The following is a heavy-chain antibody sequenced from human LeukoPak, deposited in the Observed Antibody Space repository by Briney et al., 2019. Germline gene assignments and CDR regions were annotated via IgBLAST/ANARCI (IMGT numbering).Heavy chain of an antibody. V-gene: IGHV3-21*01. J-gene: IGHJ5*02. CDR2: IGSSSSYI. D-gene: IGHD5-18*01. CDR1: GFTFSSYS. Sequence: PGGSLRLSCAASGFTFSSYSMNWVRQAPGKGLEWVSSIGSSSSYIYYADSVKGRFTISRDNAKNSLYLQMNSLRAEDTAVYYCAREAAISEGWFDPWGQGTLVTVSS. CDR3: AREAAISEGWFDP.